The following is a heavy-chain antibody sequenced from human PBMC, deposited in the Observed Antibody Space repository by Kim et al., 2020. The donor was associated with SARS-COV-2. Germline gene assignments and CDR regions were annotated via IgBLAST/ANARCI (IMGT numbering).Heavy chain of an antibody. CDR3: ARSRFITIFGVVYHYYGMDV. Sequence: ASVKVSCKASGYTFTSYAMHWVRQAPGQGLEGMGWINAGNGNTKYSQKFQGRVTITRDTSASTAYMELSSLRSEDTAVYYCARSRFITIFGVVYHYYGMDVWGQGTTVTVSS. V-gene: IGHV1-3*01. D-gene: IGHD3-3*01. CDR2: INAGNGNT. CDR1: GYTFTSYA. J-gene: IGHJ6*02.